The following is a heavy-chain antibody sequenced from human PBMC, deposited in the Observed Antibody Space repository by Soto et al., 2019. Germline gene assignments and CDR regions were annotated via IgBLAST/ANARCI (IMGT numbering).Heavy chain of an antibody. D-gene: IGHD3-9*01. CDR2: IYYSGST. CDR3: ARDQYDILTGPNKEGWFDP. J-gene: IGHJ5*02. Sequence: SETLSLTCTVSGGSISSGGYYWSWIRQHPGKGLEWIGYIYYSGSTYYNPSLKSRVTISVDTSKNQFSLKLSSVTAADTAVYYCARDQYDILTGPNKEGWFDPWGQGTLVTVSS. CDR1: GGSISSGGYY. V-gene: IGHV4-31*03.